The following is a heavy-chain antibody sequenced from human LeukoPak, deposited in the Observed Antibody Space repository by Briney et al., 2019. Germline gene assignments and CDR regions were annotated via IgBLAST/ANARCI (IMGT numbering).Heavy chain of an antibody. D-gene: IGHD5-18*01. CDR1: GGTFSSYA. CDR3: ARDRSLRELWLRNWFDP. CDR2: IIPIFGTA. V-gene: IGHV1-69*13. Sequence: SVKVPCKASGGTFSSYAISWVRQAPGQGLGWMGGIIPIFGTANYAQKFQGRVTITADESTSTAYMELSSLRSEDTAVYYCARDRSLRELWLRNWFDPWGQGTLVTVSS. J-gene: IGHJ5*02.